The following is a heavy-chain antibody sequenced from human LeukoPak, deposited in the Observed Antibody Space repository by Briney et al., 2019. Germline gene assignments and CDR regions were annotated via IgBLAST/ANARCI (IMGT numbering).Heavy chain of an antibody. J-gene: IGHJ4*02. V-gene: IGHV3-48*03. CDR3: SRLRGYSYGYADY. D-gene: IGHD5-18*01. CDR1: GFTINSYS. Sequence: GGSLRLSCAASGFTINSYSMNWVRQAPGKGLEWVSYISSSGGSIDYADSVKGRFTISRDNAKNSLYLQMNSLRAEDTAVYYCSRLRGYSYGYADYWGQGTLVTVSS. CDR2: ISSSGGSI.